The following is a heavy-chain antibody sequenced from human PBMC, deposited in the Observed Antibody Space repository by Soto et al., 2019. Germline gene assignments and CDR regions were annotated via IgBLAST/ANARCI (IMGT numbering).Heavy chain of an antibody. V-gene: IGHV3-48*03. CDR1: GFTLRNYE. Sequence: PGGSLRLSCAASGFTLRNYEMNWVRQAPGKGVEWISKISGSNNNIYYADSVRGRFTIYRDNAKNSLYLQMNSLRAEDTAIYYCPSEGLCGADCYFFKYWGQGTQVTVSS. CDR3: PSEGLCGADCYFFKY. J-gene: IGHJ4*02. CDR2: ISGSNNNI. D-gene: IGHD2-21*02.